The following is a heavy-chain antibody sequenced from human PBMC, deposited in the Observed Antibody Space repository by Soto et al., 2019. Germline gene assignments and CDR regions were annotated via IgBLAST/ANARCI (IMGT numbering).Heavy chain of an antibody. CDR3: AKATLRVVAAIQNAFDI. CDR2: IRGRGGAT. V-gene: IGHV3-23*01. CDR1: GVAFSSYA. J-gene: IGHJ3*02. D-gene: IGHD2-15*01. Sequence: PGGSLRLSCEVSGVAFSSYAMNWVCEAPVLGLEWISVIRGRGGATYFADSVKGRFVISRDNSKNTLYLQMNSLRAEDTAIYYCAKATLRVVAAIQNAFDIWGQGTMVTVSS.